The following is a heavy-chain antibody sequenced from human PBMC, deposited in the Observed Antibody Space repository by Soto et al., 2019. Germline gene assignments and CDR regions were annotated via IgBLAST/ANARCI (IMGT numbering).Heavy chain of an antibody. CDR1: GFTFSSYA. J-gene: IGHJ3*02. CDR3: ARRRRGGIAAADDAFDI. D-gene: IGHD6-13*01. CDR2: ISYDGSNK. Sequence: GGSLRLSCAASGFTFSSYAMHWVRQAPGKGLEWVAVISYDGSNKYYADSVKGRFTISRDNSKNTLYLQMNSLRAEDTAVYYCARRRRGGIAAADDAFDIWGQGTMVTVSS. V-gene: IGHV3-30*04.